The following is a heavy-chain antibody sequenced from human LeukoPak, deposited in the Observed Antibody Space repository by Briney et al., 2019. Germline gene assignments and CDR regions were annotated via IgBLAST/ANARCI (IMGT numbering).Heavy chain of an antibody. D-gene: IGHD6-13*01. CDR2: IYYSGST. Sequence: SETLSLTCTVSGGSISSYYRSWIRQPPGKGLEWIGYIYYSGSTNYNPSLKSRVTISVDTSKNQFSLKLSSVTAADTAVYYCARDSSSWYPRWLDPWGQGTLVTVSS. V-gene: IGHV4-59*01. J-gene: IGHJ5*02. CDR1: GGSISSYY. CDR3: ARDSSSWYPRWLDP.